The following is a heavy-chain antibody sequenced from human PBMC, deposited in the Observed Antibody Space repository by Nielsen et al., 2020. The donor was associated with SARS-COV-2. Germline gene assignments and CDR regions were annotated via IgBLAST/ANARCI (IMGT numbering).Heavy chain of an antibody. CDR3: ARTPGRGPFDP. CDR1: GGSISSSNYY. D-gene: IGHD1-26*01. J-gene: IGHJ5*02. CDR2: VFYSGST. Sequence: SETLSLTCTVSGGSISSSNYYWGWIRQPPGKGLEWIGSVFYSGSTYYNMSLKSRVTISVDTSKNQFSLKLSSVTAADTAVYYCARTPGRGPFDPWGQGTLVTVSS. V-gene: IGHV4-39*01.